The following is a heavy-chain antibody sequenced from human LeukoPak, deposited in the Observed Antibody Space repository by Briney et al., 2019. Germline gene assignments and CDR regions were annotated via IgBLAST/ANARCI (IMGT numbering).Heavy chain of an antibody. CDR3: ARVPYSSSWYGGWFDP. D-gene: IGHD6-13*01. Sequence: PGGSLRLSCAASGLTFSSYWMSWVRQAPGKGLEWVANIKQDGSEKYYVDSVKGRFTISRDNAKNSLYLQINSLRAEDTAVYYCARVPYSSSWYGGWFDPWGQGTLVTVSS. V-gene: IGHV3-7*01. J-gene: IGHJ5*02. CDR1: GLTFSSYW. CDR2: IKQDGSEK.